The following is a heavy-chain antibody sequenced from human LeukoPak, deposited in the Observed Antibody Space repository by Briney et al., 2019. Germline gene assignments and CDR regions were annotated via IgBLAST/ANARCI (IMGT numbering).Heavy chain of an antibody. Sequence: GGSLRLSCAASGFTFDDYTMHWVRQAPGKGLEWVSLISWDGGSTYYADSVKGRFTISRDNSKNSLYLQMNSLRTEDTALYYCAKDLFHRYSSSWGFDPWGQGTLVTVSS. CDR1: GFTFDDYT. J-gene: IGHJ5*02. CDR2: ISWDGGST. V-gene: IGHV3-43*01. CDR3: AKDLFHRYSSSWGFDP. D-gene: IGHD6-13*01.